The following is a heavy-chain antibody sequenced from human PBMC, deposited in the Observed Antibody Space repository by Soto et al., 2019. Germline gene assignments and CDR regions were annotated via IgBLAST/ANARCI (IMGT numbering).Heavy chain of an antibody. D-gene: IGHD3-10*01. CDR3: ATGPSITMVRGVIKDNYYYYGMDV. J-gene: IGHJ6*02. CDR2: FDPEDGET. V-gene: IGHV1-24*01. Sequence: ASVKVSCKASGYTFTGYYMHWVRQAPGKGLEWMGGFDPEDGETIYAQKFQGRVTMTEDTSTDTAYMELSSLRSEDTAVYYCATGPSITMVRGVIKDNYYYYGMDVWGQGTTVTVSS. CDR1: GYTFTGYY.